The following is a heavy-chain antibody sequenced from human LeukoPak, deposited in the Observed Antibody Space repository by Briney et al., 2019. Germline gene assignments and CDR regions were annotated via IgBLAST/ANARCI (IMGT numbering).Heavy chain of an antibody. Sequence: GSSVKVSCKASGGTFSSYAISWVRQAPGQGLEWMGGIIPIFGTANYGQKFQGRVTITADESTSTAYMELTSLRSEDTAVYYCATDSAGWYSGGFDYWGQGTLVTVSS. CDR1: GGTFSSYA. V-gene: IGHV1-69*01. CDR2: IIPIFGTA. D-gene: IGHD6-19*01. J-gene: IGHJ4*02. CDR3: ATDSAGWYSGGFDY.